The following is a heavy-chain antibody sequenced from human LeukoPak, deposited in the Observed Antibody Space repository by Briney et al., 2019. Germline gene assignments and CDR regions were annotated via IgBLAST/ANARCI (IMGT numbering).Heavy chain of an antibody. D-gene: IGHD3-10*01. CDR2: IYHSGST. J-gene: IGHJ4*02. CDR1: GYSISSGYY. Sequence: KPSETLSLTCAVSGYSISSGYYWGWIRQPPGKGVEWIGSIYHSGSTYYNPSLKSRVTISVDTSKNQFSLKLSSVTAADTAVYYCARAPFVGYYGSGRDNYFDYWGQGTLVTVSS. V-gene: IGHV4-38-2*01. CDR3: ARAPFVGYYGSGRDNYFDY.